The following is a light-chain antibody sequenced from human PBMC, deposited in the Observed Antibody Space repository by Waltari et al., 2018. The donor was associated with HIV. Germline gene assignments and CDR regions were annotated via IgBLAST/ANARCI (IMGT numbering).Light chain of an antibody. V-gene: IGKV3-20*01. CDR3: QQYGDSPRT. J-gene: IGKJ1*01. CDR2: GAS. Sequence: EIVLTQSPGTLSLSPGERATLSCRASQSVNNNYLAWYQQKPGQAPWLLIYGASYRATDIPDRFTASGSGTDFTLTISRLEPEDSAVYYCQQYGDSPRTFGQGTKVEIK. CDR1: QSVNNNY.